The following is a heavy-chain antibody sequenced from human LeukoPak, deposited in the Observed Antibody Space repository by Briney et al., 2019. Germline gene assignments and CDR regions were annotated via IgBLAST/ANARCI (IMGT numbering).Heavy chain of an antibody. D-gene: IGHD6-13*01. J-gene: IGHJ4*02. Sequence: ASVKVSCKASGYTFTSYGLSWVRQAPGQGLEWMGWISTYNDNTHYAQKFQGRVTMTTDTSTNTAYMELSRLRSDDTAVYYCARGLYSSSWYYFDYWGQGTLVTVSS. CDR1: GYTFTSYG. CDR2: ISTYNDNT. V-gene: IGHV1-18*01. CDR3: ARGLYSSSWYYFDY.